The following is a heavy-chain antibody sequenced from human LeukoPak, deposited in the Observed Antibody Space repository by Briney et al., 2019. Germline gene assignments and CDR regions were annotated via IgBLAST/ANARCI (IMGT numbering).Heavy chain of an antibody. V-gene: IGHV4-34*01. CDR1: GGSFSGYH. CDR3: ARQEIGLRSFDP. J-gene: IGHJ5*02. CDR2: INRYGNT. Sequence: SETLSLTCAVYGGSFSGYHWSWIRQPPGKGLEWIGEINRYGNTNYNPSLKSRVTMSVDTSKNQFSLNLSSVTAADTAVYYCARQEIGLRSFDPWGQGTLVTVSS. D-gene: IGHD3/OR15-3a*01.